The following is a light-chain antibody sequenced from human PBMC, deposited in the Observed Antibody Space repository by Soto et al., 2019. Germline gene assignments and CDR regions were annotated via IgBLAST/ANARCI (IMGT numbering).Light chain of an antibody. J-gene: IGKJ1*01. CDR3: QQYGSSPGT. CDR2: DTS. CDR1: QSVRANY. V-gene: IGKV3-20*01. Sequence: EIVLTQSPGTVSLSPGERATLSCRASQSVRANYLAWYQQKPGQAPSLLIFDTSRRATGIPDRFTGSGSGTDFALTISRVEPQDIAVYFCQQYGSSPGTFGQGTKVEI.